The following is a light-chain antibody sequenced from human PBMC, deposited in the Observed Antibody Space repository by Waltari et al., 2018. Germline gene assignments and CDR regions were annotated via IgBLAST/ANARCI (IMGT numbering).Light chain of an antibody. CDR2: EVD. CDR3: CSYAGSGNLGVI. V-gene: IGLV2-23*02. CDR1: SSDVGSYHL. J-gene: IGLJ2*01. Sequence: QSALTQPASVSGSPGQSITISCTGSSSDVGSYHLVSWYQQHPAKAPKLIIYEVDKRPSGVSGRVSGSKSGNTASRTVSGLQAEDEADYYCCSYAGSGNLGVIFGGGTKLTVL.